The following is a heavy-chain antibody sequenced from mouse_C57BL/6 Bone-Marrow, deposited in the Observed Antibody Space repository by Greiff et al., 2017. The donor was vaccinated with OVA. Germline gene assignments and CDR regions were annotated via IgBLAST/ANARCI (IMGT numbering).Heavy chain of an antibody. CDR1: GFSLSTFGLG. CDR3: ARNGWLPYYYAMDY. CDR2: IWWDDDK. V-gene: IGHV8-8*01. D-gene: IGHD2-2*01. Sequence: QVQLKESGPGILQPSQTLSLTCSFSGFSLSTFGLGVGWIRQPSGKGLEWLAHIWWDDDKYYHPALKSRLPISKDTSKNQVFLKIANVDTADTATYYCARNGWLPYYYAMDYWGQGTSVTVSS. J-gene: IGHJ4*01.